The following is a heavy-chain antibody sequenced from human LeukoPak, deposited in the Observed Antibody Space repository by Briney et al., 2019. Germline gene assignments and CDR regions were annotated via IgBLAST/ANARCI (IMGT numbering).Heavy chain of an antibody. D-gene: IGHD2-21*02. CDR1: GGSVSSGNYY. V-gene: IGHV4-61*02. J-gene: IGHJ5*02. CDR2: IYTSGST. CDR3: ARDIAYCGGDCYVQFDP. Sequence: SQTLSLTCTVSGGSVSSGNYYWSWIRQPAGKGLEWIGRIYTSGSTNYNPSLKSRVTISVDTSKNQFSLKLSSVTAAGTAVYYCARDIAYCGGDCYVQFDPWGQGTLVTVSS.